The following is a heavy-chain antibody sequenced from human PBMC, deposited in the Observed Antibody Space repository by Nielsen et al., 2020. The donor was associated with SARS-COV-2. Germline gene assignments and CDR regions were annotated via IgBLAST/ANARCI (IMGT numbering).Heavy chain of an antibody. J-gene: IGHJ3*02. Sequence: WIRQPPGKGLEWIGYIYYSGSTYYNPSLKSRVTISVDTSKNQFSLKLSSVTAADTAVYYCARDYCSSTGCYDAFDIWGQGTMVTVSS. D-gene: IGHD2-2*01. CDR3: ARDYCSSTGCYDAFDI. CDR2: IYYSGST. V-gene: IGHV4-31*02.